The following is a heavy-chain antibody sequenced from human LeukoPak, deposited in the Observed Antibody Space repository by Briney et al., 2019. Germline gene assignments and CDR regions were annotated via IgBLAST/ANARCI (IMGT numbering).Heavy chain of an antibody. CDR2: IYYSGST. CDR3: ARSTVGVDWFDP. D-gene: IGHD2-8*01. J-gene: IGHJ5*02. V-gene: IGHV4-4*02. CDR1: GGSISSSNW. Sequence: PSGTLSLTCAVSGGSISSSNWWSWVRQPPGKGLEWIGSIYYSGSTYYNPSLKSRVTISVDTSKNQFSLKLSSVTAADTAVYYCARSTVGVDWFDPWGQGTLVTVSS.